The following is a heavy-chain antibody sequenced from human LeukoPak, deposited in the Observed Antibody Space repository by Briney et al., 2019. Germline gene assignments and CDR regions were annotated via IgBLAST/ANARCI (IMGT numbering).Heavy chain of an antibody. D-gene: IGHD3-16*01. CDR3: ARRRGSYYFDY. V-gene: IGHV4-39*01. CDR1: GGSIRSSYYY. J-gene: IGHJ4*02. Sequence: SETLSLTCTVSGGSIRSSYYYWGWIRQPPGKGLEWIGSIYDSGSTYYNPSLKSRVTISVDTSKNQFSLKLNSVTAADTAVYYCARRRGSYYFDYWGQGTLVTVSS. CDR2: IYDSGST.